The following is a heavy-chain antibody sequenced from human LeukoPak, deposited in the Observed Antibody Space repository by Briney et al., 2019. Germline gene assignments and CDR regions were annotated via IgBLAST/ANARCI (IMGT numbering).Heavy chain of an antibody. CDR3: ASQDSSSWYFGRAFDI. J-gene: IGHJ3*02. CDR1: GFTFSSYS. V-gene: IGHV3-21*01. Sequence: GGSLRLSCAASGFTFSSYSMNWVRQAPGKGLEWVSSISSSSSYIYYADSVKGRFTISRANAKNSLYLQMNSLRAEDTAVYYCASQDSSSWYFGRAFDIWGQGTMVTVSS. D-gene: IGHD6-13*01. CDR2: ISSSSSYI.